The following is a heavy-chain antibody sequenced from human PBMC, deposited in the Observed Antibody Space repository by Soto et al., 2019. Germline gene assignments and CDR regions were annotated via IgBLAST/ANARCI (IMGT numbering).Heavy chain of an antibody. CDR2: IYHSGST. CDR3: ARGGDGYKPEFDY. D-gene: IGHD5-12*01. CDR1: GGSIISGGYS. V-gene: IGHV4-30-2*01. Sequence: SETLSLTCAVSGGSIISGGYSWIWIRQPPGKGLEWIGYIYHSGSTYYNPSLKSRVTISVDRSKNQFSLKLSSVTAADTAVYYCARGGDGYKPEFDYWGQGTLVTVSS. J-gene: IGHJ4*02.